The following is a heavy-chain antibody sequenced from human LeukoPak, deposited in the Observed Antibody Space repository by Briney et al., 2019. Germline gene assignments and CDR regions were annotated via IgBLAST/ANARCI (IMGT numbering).Heavy chain of an antibody. CDR3: ARAPRGYSYRPYYYYYYYMDV. V-gene: IGHV3-7*04. CDR1: GFTFSSYW. CDR2: IKQDGSEK. J-gene: IGHJ6*03. D-gene: IGHD5-18*01. Sequence: GGSLRLSCAASGFTFSSYWMSWVRQAPGKGLEWVANIKQDGSEKYYVDSVKGRFTISRDNAKNSLYLQMNSLRAEDTAVYYCARAPRGYSYRPYYYYYYYMDVWGKGTTVTVSS.